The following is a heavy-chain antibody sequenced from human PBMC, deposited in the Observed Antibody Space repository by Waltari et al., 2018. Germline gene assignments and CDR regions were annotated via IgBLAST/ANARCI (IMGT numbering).Heavy chain of an antibody. CDR3: ARDTYQLLSHYYYYYYMDV. V-gene: IGHV4-4*07. Sequence: QVQLQESGPGLVKPSETLSLTCTVSGGSISSYYWSWIRQPAGKGLEWIGRIYTSGSTNYNPSLKRRVTMSVDTSKNQFSLKLSSVTAADTAVYYCARDTYQLLSHYYYYYYMDVWGKGTTVTISS. J-gene: IGHJ6*03. D-gene: IGHD2-2*01. CDR2: IYTSGST. CDR1: GGSISSYY.